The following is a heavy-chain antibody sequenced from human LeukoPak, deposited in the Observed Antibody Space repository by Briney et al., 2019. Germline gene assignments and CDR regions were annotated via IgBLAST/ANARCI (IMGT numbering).Heavy chain of an antibody. Sequence: GGSLRLSCAASGFTFSSYGMHWVRQAPGKGLEWVAFIRYDGSNKYYADSVKGRFTISRDNSKNTLYLQMNSLRAEDTAVYYCAKDRYSSSSLYYFDYWGQGTLVTVSS. J-gene: IGHJ4*02. CDR3: AKDRYSSSSLYYFDY. D-gene: IGHD6-6*01. CDR2: IRYDGSNK. V-gene: IGHV3-30*02. CDR1: GFTFSSYG.